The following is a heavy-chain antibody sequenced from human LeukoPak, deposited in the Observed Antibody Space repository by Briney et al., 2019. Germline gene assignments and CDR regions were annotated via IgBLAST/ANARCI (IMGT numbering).Heavy chain of an antibody. CDR2: IIPIFGTA. V-gene: IGHV1-69*05. CDR1: GGTFTSYA. CDR3: AREGETAVAAPYYFDY. Sequence: SVKVSCKASGGTFTSYAISWVRQAPGQGLEWMGKIIPIFGTANYAQKFQGRITITTDESTSTAYMELSSLRSEDTAVYYCAREGETAVAAPYYFDYWGQGTLVTVSS. D-gene: IGHD6-19*01. J-gene: IGHJ4*02.